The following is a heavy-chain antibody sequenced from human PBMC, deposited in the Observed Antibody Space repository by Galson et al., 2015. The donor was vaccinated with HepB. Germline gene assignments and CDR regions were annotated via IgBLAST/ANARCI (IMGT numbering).Heavy chain of an antibody. D-gene: IGHD1-14*01. CDR2: ITDNGSVT. J-gene: IGHJ4*02. CDR3: SRGISNPDY. V-gene: IGHV3-23*01. Sequence: SLRLSCAVSGVPFSRYALTWVRQAPGKGLEWVSTITDNGSVTHYADSVKGRFTVSRDNSKNTAFLQMNNLRAADTAVYYCSRGISNPDYWGQGTLVIVTS. CDR1: GVPFSRYA.